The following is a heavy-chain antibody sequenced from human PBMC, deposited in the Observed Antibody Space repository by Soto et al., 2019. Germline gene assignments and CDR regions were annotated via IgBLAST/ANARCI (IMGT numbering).Heavy chain of an antibody. D-gene: IGHD3-3*01. CDR2: IYSGGNT. CDR1: GDSITNNF. V-gene: IGHV4-4*07. Sequence: SETLSLTCTVSGDSITNNFWSWVRLPAGKTLEWIGRIYSGGNTMYNPSLRSRVTMSIDTSKSQFSLTLSSVTAADTAIYFCAKDNVWSGSYYFFEYWGPRSLVTVSS. CDR3: AKDNVWSGSYYFFEY. J-gene: IGHJ4*02.